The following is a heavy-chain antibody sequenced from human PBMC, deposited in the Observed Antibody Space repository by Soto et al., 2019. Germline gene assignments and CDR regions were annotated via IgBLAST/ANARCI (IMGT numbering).Heavy chain of an antibody. J-gene: IGHJ5*02. D-gene: IGHD2-15*01. CDR2: IDYSGST. CDR3: AREMTPGHLAHNWFDP. Sequence: PSETLSLTCNVSGGSISSGAYYWSWIRQHPGKGLEWIGHIDYSGSTDYNPSFKSRLTISVDTSQNQFSLKLSSMTAADTAVYYCAREMTPGHLAHNWFDPWGQGTLVTVSS. V-gene: IGHV4-31*03. CDR1: GGSISSGAYY.